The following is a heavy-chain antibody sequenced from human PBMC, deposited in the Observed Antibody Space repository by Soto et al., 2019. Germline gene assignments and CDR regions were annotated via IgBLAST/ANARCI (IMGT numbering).Heavy chain of an antibody. D-gene: IGHD2-15*01. CDR1: GFTFSGSA. CDR3: TRQIYGGNPAGGAFDI. Sequence: GGSLRLSCTASGFTFSGSAMHWVRQASGKGLEWVGRIRSKANSYATAYAASVKGRFTISRDDSKNTAYLQMNSLKTEDTAVYYCTRQIYGGNPAGGAFDIWGQGTMVTVSS. V-gene: IGHV3-73*01. J-gene: IGHJ3*02. CDR2: IRSKANSYAT.